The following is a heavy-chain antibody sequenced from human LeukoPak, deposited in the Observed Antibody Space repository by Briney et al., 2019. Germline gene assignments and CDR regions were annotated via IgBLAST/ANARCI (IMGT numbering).Heavy chain of an antibody. CDR2: IYYSGST. CDR1: GGSISSSSYY. V-gene: IGHV4-39*01. Sequence: PSETLSLTCTVSGGSISSSSYYWGWIRQPQGRGLEWIGSIYYSGSTYYNPSLKSRVTISVDTSKNQFSLKLSSVTAADTAVYYCARRPFYGSGFSDYWGQGTLVTVSS. D-gene: IGHD3-10*01. J-gene: IGHJ4*02. CDR3: ARRPFYGSGFSDY.